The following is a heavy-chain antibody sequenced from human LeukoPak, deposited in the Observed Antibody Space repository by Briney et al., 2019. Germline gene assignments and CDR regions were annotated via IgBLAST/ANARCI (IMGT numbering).Heavy chain of an antibody. V-gene: IGHV1-69-2*01. J-gene: IGHJ3*01. CDR3: ATSGRSSLAFDV. D-gene: IGHD3-10*01. CDR2: VDPEDAKA. Sequence: ASVKVSCKSSGYTFSDYYIHWVRQAPGGGLQWLGRVDPEDAKAVYSENLRGRVTITADSFSDSTYMFLSSLTSEDTAFYYCATSGRSSLAFDVWGQGTVVTVSS. CDR1: GYTFSDYY.